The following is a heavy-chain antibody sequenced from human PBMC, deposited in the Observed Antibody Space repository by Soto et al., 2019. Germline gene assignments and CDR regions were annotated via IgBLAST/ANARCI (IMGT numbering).Heavy chain of an antibody. CDR1: GFIFDDFS. J-gene: IGHJ4*02. V-gene: IGHV3-43*01. D-gene: IGHD2-2*01. CDR3: AKECGDASWASYDS. CDR2: IGRDGINT. Sequence: EVQLVESGGVVVQPGGSLRLSCDASGFIFDDFSMHWVRQAPGKGLEWVSLIGRDGINTYYADSVKGRFTISRDNSKNSLSLQMNSLTTEDTALYYCAKECGDASWASYDSWGQGTLVTVSS.